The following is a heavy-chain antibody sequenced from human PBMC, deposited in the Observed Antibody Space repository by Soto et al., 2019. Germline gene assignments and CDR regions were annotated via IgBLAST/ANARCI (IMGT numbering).Heavy chain of an antibody. CDR3: ATLLGFSSGGSCYRHVADY. CDR2: IDGGGTT. CDR1: GYTFSSRA. D-gene: IGHD2-8*02. Sequence: EVHLWESGGDLVQPGGSLRVSCVGSGYTFSSRAMSWVRQAPGKGLEWVSGIDGGGTTDYADSVKGRFTISRDNSQDTLYLQMNSLRAEYTAVYYCATLLGFSSGGSCYRHVADYWGQGTLVTVSS. V-gene: IGHV3-23*01. J-gene: IGHJ4*02.